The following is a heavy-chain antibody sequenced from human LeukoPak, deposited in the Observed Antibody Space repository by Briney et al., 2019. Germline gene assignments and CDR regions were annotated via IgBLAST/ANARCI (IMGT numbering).Heavy chain of an antibody. CDR1: GFTFSYYS. V-gene: IGHV3-21*01. CDR3: AREGLTSGIGFDP. D-gene: IGHD2-21*01. Sequence: GGSLRLSCAASGFTFSYYSMNWVRQAPGKGLEWVSSISGTSKYIFYGDSVKGRFTVSRDNANNSLYLQMDSVRADDTAVYYCAREGLTSGIGFDPWGQGTLVTVSS. CDR2: ISGTSKYI. J-gene: IGHJ5*02.